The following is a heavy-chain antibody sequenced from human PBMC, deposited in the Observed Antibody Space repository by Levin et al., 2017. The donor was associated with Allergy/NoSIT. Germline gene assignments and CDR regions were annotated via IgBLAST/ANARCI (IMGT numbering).Heavy chain of an antibody. J-gene: IGHJ3*02. Sequence: GGSLRLSCAASGFTFSDYYMSWIRQAPGKGLEWVSYISSSGSTIYYADSVKGRFTISRDNAKNSLYLQMNSLRAEDTAVYYCARALGSHYDSSGYYDAFDSWGQGTMVTVSS. CDR2: ISSSGSTI. D-gene: IGHD3-22*01. V-gene: IGHV3-11*01. CDR1: GFTFSDYY. CDR3: ARALGSHYDSSGYYDAFDS.